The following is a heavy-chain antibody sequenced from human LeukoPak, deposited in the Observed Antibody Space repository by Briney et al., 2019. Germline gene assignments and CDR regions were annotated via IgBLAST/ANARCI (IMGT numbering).Heavy chain of an antibody. J-gene: IGHJ4*02. CDR2: INPSGGST. D-gene: IGHD3-10*01. Sequence: ASVKVSCKASGYTFTSYYMNWVRQAPGQGLEWMGIINPSGGSTSYARKFQGRVTMTRDTSTSTVYMELSSLRSEDTAVYYCARRVPYDSGNYYNPLGYWGQGTLVTVSS. CDR1: GYTFTSYY. CDR3: ARRVPYDSGNYYNPLGY. V-gene: IGHV1-46*01.